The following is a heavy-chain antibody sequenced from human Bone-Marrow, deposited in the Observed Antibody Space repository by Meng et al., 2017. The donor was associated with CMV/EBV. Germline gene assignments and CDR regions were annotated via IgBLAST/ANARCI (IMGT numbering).Heavy chain of an antibody. D-gene: IGHD3-10*01. J-gene: IGHJ4*02. V-gene: IGHV1-2*02. CDR2: IKPNSGGA. CDR1: GYTFTGYY. Sequence: ASVKVSCKASGYTFTGYYMHWVRQAPGQGLEWMGWIKPNSGGANYAQKLQGRVTMTSDTSISTAYKELSRLRSDDKDVYYCARERHVTEQQGGTGSFDYWGQGTLVTVSS. CDR3: ARERHVTEQQGGTGSFDY.